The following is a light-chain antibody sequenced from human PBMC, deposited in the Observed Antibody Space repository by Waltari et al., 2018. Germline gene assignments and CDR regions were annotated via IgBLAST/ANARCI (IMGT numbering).Light chain of an antibody. V-gene: IGLV2-23*02. CDR1: SSDVGNYNL. J-gene: IGLJ1*01. CDR2: GVC. Sequence: QSALTQPASVSGSPGQSITISCTGTSSDVGNYNLVSWYKQHPGKAPKLMIYGVCQRPAGVCNRFAGSKSGNTAALQISGLQPEDETDYYCCSYAGHSTYVFGTGTKVTVL. CDR3: CSYAGHSTYV.